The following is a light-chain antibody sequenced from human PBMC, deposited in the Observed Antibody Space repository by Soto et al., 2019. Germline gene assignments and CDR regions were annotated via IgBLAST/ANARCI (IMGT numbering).Light chain of an antibody. CDR1: QNVNNY. Sequence: TLSFSPGERATLSCRASQNVNNYLAWYQQKPGQAPRLLIYGSSTRATGIPARFSGSGTGTDFTLTISSLQSEDFAVYYCHQYNTWPFFTFGPGSKVDIK. CDR2: GSS. CDR3: HQYNTWPFFT. J-gene: IGKJ3*01. V-gene: IGKV3-15*01.